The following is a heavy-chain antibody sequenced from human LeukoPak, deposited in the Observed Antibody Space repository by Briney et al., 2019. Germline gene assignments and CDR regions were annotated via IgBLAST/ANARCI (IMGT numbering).Heavy chain of an antibody. V-gene: IGHV3-30*03. CDR3: ARRGATIVTSFDY. CDR2: ISSDDNNK. Sequence: GGSLRLSCAASGFTFSTYGMHWARQAPGKGLEWVAVISSDDNNKKCADSVKGRFTISRDNSKNTLYLQMSSLRTEDTAVYYCARRGATIVTSFDYWGQGTLVPVSS. J-gene: IGHJ4*02. D-gene: IGHD5-12*01. CDR1: GFTFSTYG.